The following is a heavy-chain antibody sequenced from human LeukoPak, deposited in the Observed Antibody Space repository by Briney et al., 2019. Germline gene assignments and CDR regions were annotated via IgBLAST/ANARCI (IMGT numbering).Heavy chain of an antibody. CDR1: GFTFSSYS. V-gene: IGHV3-21*01. CDR2: ISSSSSYI. Sequence: GGSLRLSCAASGFTFSSYSMNWVRQAPGKGLEWVSSISSSSSYIYYADLVKGRFTISRDNAKNSLYLQMNSLRAEDTAVYYCARDGAAAGNTFDYWGQGTLVTVSS. CDR3: ARDGAAAGNTFDY. D-gene: IGHD6-13*01. J-gene: IGHJ4*02.